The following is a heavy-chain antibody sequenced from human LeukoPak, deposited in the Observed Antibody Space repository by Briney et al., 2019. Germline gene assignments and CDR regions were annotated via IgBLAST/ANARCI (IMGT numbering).Heavy chain of an antibody. Sequence: GRSLRLSCAASGFTFSTYAMSWVRQAPGKGLEWVSSITGSGASTYYADSVKGRFTISRDNARNSLFLQMNSLRAEDTAVYYCARGDGYYFGFWGQGTPVTVSS. CDR2: ITGSGAST. J-gene: IGHJ4*02. V-gene: IGHV3-23*01. CDR3: ARGDGYYFGF. CDR1: GFTFSTYA.